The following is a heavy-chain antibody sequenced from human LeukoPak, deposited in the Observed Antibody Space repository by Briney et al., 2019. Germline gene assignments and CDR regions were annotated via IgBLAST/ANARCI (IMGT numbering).Heavy chain of an antibody. Sequence: ASVKVSCKASGYTFTSYAMHWVRQAPGQRLEWMGWINAGNGNTKYSQKFQGRVTITRDTSASTAYMELSSLTSEDTAVYYCARDLVPPSAFNVWGQGTMVTVSS. J-gene: IGHJ3*01. CDR1: GYTFTSYA. CDR2: INAGNGNT. CDR3: ARDLVPPSAFNV. V-gene: IGHV1-3*01.